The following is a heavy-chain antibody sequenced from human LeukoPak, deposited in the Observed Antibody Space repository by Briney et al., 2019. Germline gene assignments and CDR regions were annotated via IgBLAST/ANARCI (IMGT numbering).Heavy chain of an antibody. CDR1: GYTFTSYD. J-gene: IGHJ1*01. CDR3: ARDGSDYYDSSGYSFQH. D-gene: IGHD3-22*01. V-gene: IGHV1-2*02. CDR2: INPNSGGT. Sequence: GASVKVSCKASGYTFTSYDINWVRQATGQELEWMGWINPNSGGTNYAQKFQGRVTMTSDTSISTAYMELSRLRSDDTAVYYCARDGSDYYDSSGYSFQHWGQGTLVTVSS.